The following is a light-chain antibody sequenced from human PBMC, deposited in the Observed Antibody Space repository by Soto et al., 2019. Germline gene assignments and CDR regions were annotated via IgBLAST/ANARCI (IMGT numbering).Light chain of an antibody. CDR3: QQYNSLWT. CDR1: QSISSW. J-gene: IGKJ1*01. Sequence: DIQMTQSPSTLSASVGDRVTITCRAGQSISSWLAWYQQKPGKAPKLLIYKASSLESGAPSRFSGSGSGTEFTLTISSLQPDDFATYYCQQYNSLWTFGQGTKVDIK. CDR2: KAS. V-gene: IGKV1-5*03.